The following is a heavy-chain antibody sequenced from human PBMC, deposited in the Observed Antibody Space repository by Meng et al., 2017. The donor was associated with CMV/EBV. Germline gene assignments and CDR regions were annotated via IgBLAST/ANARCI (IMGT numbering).Heavy chain of an antibody. D-gene: IGHD3-10*01. CDR1: GFTFSSYA. CDR2: ISGGGGST. CDR3: AKDGEGSGSYDAFDI. V-gene: IGHV3-23*01. Sequence: GESLKISCAASGFTFSSYAMSWVRQAPGKGLEWVSAISGGGGSTYYADSVKGRFTISRDNSKNTLYLQMNSLRAEDTAVYYCAKDGEGSGSYDAFDIWGQGTMVTVSS. J-gene: IGHJ3*02.